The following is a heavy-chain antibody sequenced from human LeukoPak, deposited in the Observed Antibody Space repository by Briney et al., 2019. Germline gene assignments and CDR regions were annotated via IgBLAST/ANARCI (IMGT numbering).Heavy chain of an antibody. CDR2: ISGSGGST. D-gene: IGHD6-19*01. Sequence: GGSLRLSCAASGFTFNSYAMSWVRQAPGKGLEWVSAISGSGGSTYYADSVKGRFTISRDNSKNTLYLQMNSLRAEDTAVYYCAKDSVDSSGWYPNFDYWGQGTLVTVSS. J-gene: IGHJ4*02. CDR1: GFTFNSYA. V-gene: IGHV3-23*01. CDR3: AKDSVDSSGWYPNFDY.